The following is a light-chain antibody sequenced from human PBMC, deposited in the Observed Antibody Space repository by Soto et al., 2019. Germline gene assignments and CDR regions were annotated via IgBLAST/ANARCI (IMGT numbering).Light chain of an antibody. CDR3: QQYTKWPLFT. Sequence: EIVLTQSPATLSVSPGERATLSCRASQSILINLAWYQQRPGQAPRLLIYGASTRATGIPARFSGSGSETEFTLTISSLQSEDFAVYYCQQYTKWPLFTFGPGTRVDIK. V-gene: IGKV3-15*01. CDR2: GAS. CDR1: QSILIN. J-gene: IGKJ3*01.